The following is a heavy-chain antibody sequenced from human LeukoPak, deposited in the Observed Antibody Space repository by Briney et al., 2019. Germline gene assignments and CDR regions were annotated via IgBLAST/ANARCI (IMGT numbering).Heavy chain of an antibody. Sequence: SETLSLTCTVSGGSISSGSYYWSWIRQPAGKGLEWIGRIYTSGSTIYNPSLKSRVTMSLDTSKNQLSLNLSSVTTADTAVYYCARTVTGDYSPFAYWGQGTLVTVSS. CDR1: GGSISSGSYY. V-gene: IGHV4-61*02. CDR2: IYTSGST. J-gene: IGHJ4*02. D-gene: IGHD4-17*01. CDR3: ARTVTGDYSPFAY.